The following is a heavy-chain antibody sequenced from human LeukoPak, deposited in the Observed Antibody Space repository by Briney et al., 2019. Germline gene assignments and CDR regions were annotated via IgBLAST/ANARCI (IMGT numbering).Heavy chain of an antibody. V-gene: IGHV1-2*02. J-gene: IGHJ4*02. CDR2: INPNSGGT. D-gene: IGHD3-9*01. CDR3: ARVGDDILTGFDY. CDR1: GYTFTGYY. Sequence: GSVKVSCKASGYTFTGYYMHWVRQAPGQGLEWMGWINPNSGGTNYAQKFQGRVTMTRDTSISTAYMELSRLRSDDTAVYYCARVGDDILTGFDYWGQGTLVTVSS.